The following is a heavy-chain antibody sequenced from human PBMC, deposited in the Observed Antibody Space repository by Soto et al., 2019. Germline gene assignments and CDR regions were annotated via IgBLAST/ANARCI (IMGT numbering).Heavy chain of an antibody. CDR2: IYWDDDK. CDR1: GFSLSTSGVG. J-gene: IGHJ6*02. Sequence: QITLKESGPTLVQPTQTLTLTCTFSGFSLSTSGVGVAWIRQPPGKALERLALIYWDDDKRYRPSLETRLTTTKDTTKNQVVLTMTNMASVDTATYYCAYLPCSGGSCYWFSYSGMDVWGQGTTVTVSS. V-gene: IGHV2-5*02. CDR3: AYLPCSGGSCYWFSYSGMDV. D-gene: IGHD2-15*01.